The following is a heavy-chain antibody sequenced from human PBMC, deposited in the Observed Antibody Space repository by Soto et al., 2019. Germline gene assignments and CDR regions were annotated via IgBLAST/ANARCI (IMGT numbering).Heavy chain of an antibody. V-gene: IGHV1-46*01. D-gene: IGHD2-21*01. CDR3: ARVHCGGDCRPGEWFQYYGMDV. CDR1: GDRFVEYY. CDR2: INPKCGES. Sequence: ASVKVSCKASGDRFVEYYIHWVRQAPGQGLEWMGIINPKCGESKYAQKFQGRVTMTMDTSTSTVYMDLRSLTSEDTAMYYCARVHCGGDCRPGEWFQYYGMDVWGQGPRVTVSS. J-gene: IGHJ6*02.